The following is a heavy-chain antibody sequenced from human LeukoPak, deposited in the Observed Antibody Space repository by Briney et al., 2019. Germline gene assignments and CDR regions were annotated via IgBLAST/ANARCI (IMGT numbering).Heavy chain of an antibody. Sequence: SETLSLTCTVSGGSISSSSYYWGWIRQPPGKGLEWIGSIYYSGSTYYNPSLKSRVTISVDTSKNQFSLKLSSVTAADTAVYYCARGVLWFGESPRFDYWGQGTLVTVSS. J-gene: IGHJ4*02. D-gene: IGHD3-10*01. CDR1: GGSISSSSYY. V-gene: IGHV4-39*07. CDR2: IYYSGST. CDR3: ARGVLWFGESPRFDY.